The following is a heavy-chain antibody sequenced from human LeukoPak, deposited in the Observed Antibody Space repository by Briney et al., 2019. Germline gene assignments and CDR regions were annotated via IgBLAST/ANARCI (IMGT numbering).Heavy chain of an antibody. Sequence: GGSLRLSCAASGFTSSSSAMHWVRQAPGKGLEYVSAISGDGGSTYYANSVKGRFTISRDNSKNTVYLQMGSLRVEDLAVYYCARGPSKGSCCYHLDYWGQGTLVTVSS. V-gene: IGHV3-64*01. CDR1: GFTSSSSA. CDR2: ISGDGGST. D-gene: IGHD2-2*01. CDR3: ARGPSKGSCCYHLDY. J-gene: IGHJ4*02.